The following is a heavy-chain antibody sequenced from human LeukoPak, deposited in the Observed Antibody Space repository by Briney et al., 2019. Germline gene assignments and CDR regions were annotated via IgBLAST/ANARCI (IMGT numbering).Heavy chain of an antibody. CDR2: IKPDGSEK. D-gene: IGHD6-13*01. CDR1: GFTFSSYW. J-gene: IGHJ4*02. CDR3: AKSLLGSSWYYFDY. Sequence: GGSLRLSCAASGFTFSSYWMSWVRQVPGKGLEWVANIKPDGSEKYCVGSVKGRFTIYRDNAKNSLYLQMNSLRAEDMALYYCAKSLLGSSWYYFDYWGQGTLVTVSS. V-gene: IGHV3-7*03.